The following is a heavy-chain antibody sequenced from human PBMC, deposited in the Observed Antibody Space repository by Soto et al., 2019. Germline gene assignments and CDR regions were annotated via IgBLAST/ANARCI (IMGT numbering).Heavy chain of an antibody. V-gene: IGHV3-30*18. CDR1: GFTFSSYG. J-gene: IGHJ4*02. CDR3: AKDTGPN. Sequence: GGSLRLSCAASGFTFSSYGMDWVREAAGKGLEWVGGISDDVGNKYYADSVKGRFTISRDNSKRTLYLQMSSLRAEDTAFYYCAKDTGPNWGQRT. CDR2: ISDDVGNK.